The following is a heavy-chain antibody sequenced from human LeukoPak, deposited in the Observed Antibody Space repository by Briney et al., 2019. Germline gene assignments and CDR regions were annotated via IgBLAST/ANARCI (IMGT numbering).Heavy chain of an antibody. CDR3: AKDRGYYYYGMDV. V-gene: IGHV3-30*18. J-gene: IGHJ6*02. Sequence: GGSLRLSCAASGFTFSSYGMHWVRQAPSKALEWVAVISYDGSNTYYADSVKGRFTISRDNSKNTLYLQMNSLRAEDTAVYYCAKDRGYYYYGMDVWGQGTTVTVSS. CDR2: ISYDGSNT. CDR1: GFTFSSYG.